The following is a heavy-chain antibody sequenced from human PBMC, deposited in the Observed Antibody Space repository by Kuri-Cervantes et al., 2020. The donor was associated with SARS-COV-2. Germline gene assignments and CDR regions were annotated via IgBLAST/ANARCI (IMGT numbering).Heavy chain of an antibody. D-gene: IGHD6-6*01. J-gene: IGHJ2*01. CDR1: GYTFTSYD. CDR3: ASRRGKEYSSSLGPWNFDL. Sequence: ASVKVSCKASGYTFTSYDINWVRQATGQGLEWMGWMNPNSGNTGYAQKFQGRVTITRNTSISTAYMELSSLRSEDTAVYYCASRRGKEYSSSLGPWNFDLWGRGTLVAVSS. V-gene: IGHV1-8*03. CDR2: MNPNSGNT.